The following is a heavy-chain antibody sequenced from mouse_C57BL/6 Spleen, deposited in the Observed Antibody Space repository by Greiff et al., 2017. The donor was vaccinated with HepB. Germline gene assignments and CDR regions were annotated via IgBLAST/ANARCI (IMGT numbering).Heavy chain of an antibody. Sequence: QVQLQQPGAELVMPGASVKLSCKASGYTFTSYWMHWVKQRRGQGLEWIGEIDPSDSYTNYNQKFKGKSTLTVDKSSSTAYMQLSSLTSEDSAVYYCARWTVVDYYAMDYWGQGTSVTVSS. D-gene: IGHD1-1*01. CDR1: GYTFTSYW. V-gene: IGHV1-69*01. CDR3: ARWTVVDYYAMDY. J-gene: IGHJ4*01. CDR2: IDPSDSYT.